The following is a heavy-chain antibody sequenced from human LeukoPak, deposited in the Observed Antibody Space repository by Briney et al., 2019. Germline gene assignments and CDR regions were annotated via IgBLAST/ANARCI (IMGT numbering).Heavy chain of an antibody. Sequence: PSQTLSLTCTVSGGSISSGSYYWSWIRQPAGKGLEWIGRIYTSGSTNYNPSLKSRVTISVDTSKNQFSLKLSSVTAADTAVYYCARAPRVVGHCSSTSCRPEPEYYFDYWGQGTLVTVSS. CDR1: GGSISSGSYY. CDR2: IYTSGST. D-gene: IGHD2-2*01. V-gene: IGHV4-61*02. J-gene: IGHJ4*02. CDR3: ARAPRVVGHCSSTSCRPEPEYYFDY.